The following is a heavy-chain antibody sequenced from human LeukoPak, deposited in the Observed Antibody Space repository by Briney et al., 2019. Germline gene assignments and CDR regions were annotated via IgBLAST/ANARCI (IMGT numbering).Heavy chain of an antibody. Sequence: SGGSLRLSCAASGFTFRSYSMNWVRQAPGKGLEWLSSISSSGIYKYYADSLKGRITISRDNAENSLYLQINSLRAEDTAVYYCARGATTDIEYFQHWGQGTLVTVSS. CDR2: ISSSGIYK. D-gene: IGHD1-26*01. CDR1: GFTFRSYS. J-gene: IGHJ1*01. V-gene: IGHV3-21*01. CDR3: ARGATTDIEYFQH.